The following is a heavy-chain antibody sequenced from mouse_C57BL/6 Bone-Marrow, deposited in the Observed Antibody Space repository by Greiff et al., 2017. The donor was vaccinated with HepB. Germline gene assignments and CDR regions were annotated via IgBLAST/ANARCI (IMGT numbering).Heavy chain of an antibody. J-gene: IGHJ2*01. CDR2: IDPENGDT. CDR3: TPYYYGSSSGYFDY. V-gene: IGHV14-4*01. Sequence: EVMLVESGAELVRPGASVKLSCTASGFNIKDDYMHWVKQRPEQGLEWIGWIDPENGDTEYASKFQGKATITADTSSNTAYLQRSSLTSEDTAVYYCTPYYYGSSSGYFDYGGQGTTLTVSS. CDR1: GFNIKDDY. D-gene: IGHD1-1*01.